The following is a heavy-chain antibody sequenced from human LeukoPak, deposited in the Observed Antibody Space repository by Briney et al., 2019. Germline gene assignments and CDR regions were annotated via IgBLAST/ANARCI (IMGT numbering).Heavy chain of an antibody. Sequence: SETLSLTCAVSGGSISGHYCSWIRRPPGKELEWIGHIYYSGGTNYNPSLKSRVTISVDTSKNEFSLKVTSVTTADTAMYYCATGRLNYGYLDYWGQGTLVTVSS. CDR3: ATGRLNYGYLDY. CDR1: GGSISGHY. CDR2: IYYSGGT. J-gene: IGHJ4*02. V-gene: IGHV4-59*11. D-gene: IGHD3-10*01.